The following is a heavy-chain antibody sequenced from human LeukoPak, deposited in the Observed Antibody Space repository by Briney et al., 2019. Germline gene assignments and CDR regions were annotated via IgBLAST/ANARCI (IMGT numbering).Heavy chain of an antibody. CDR1: GFTFGSYW. Sequence: GGSLRLSCAASGFTFGSYWMSWVRQAPGKGLECVANIKEDGSEEYYVDSVKGRFSISRDNAKNSPYLQMNSLRAEDTALYYCARDWLAGNPYHAFDLWGKGTMVTVSS. CDR3: ARDWLAGNPYHAFDL. V-gene: IGHV3-7*01. CDR2: IKEDGSEE. J-gene: IGHJ3*01. D-gene: IGHD3-22*01.